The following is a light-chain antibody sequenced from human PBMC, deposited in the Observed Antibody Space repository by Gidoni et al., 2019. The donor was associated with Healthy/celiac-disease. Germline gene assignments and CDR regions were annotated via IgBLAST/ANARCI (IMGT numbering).Light chain of an antibody. V-gene: IGKV3-20*01. CDR1: QSVSSSY. J-gene: IGKJ1*01. CDR3: QQYGSSPWT. Sequence: EIVFPQYPGTLSLSPGERATLSCRASQSVSSSYLAWYQQKPGQAPRLLIYGASSRATGIPDRFSGSGSGTDFTLTISRLEPEDFAVYYCQQYGSSPWTFGQGTKVEIK. CDR2: GAS.